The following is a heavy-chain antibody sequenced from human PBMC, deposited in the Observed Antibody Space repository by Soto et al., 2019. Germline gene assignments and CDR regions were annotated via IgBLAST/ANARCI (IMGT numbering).Heavy chain of an antibody. CDR2: ISAYNGNT. CDR3: ARDRGSGWYRGGYYYYGMDV. V-gene: IGHV1-18*01. CDR1: GYTFTSYG. J-gene: IGHJ6*02. Sequence: QVQLVQSGAEVKKPGASVKVSCKASGYTFTSYGISWVRQAPGQGLEWMGWISAYNGNTNDAQKLQGRVTMTTDTYTSTAYMERRSRRSDDTAVYYCARDRGSGWYRGGYYYYGMDVWGQGTTVTVSS. D-gene: IGHD6-19*01.